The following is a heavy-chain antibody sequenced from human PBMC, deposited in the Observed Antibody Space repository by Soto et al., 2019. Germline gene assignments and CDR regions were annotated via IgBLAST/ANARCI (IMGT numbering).Heavy chain of an antibody. CDR3: SGYCTSSSCSVDY. CDR1: GFTFSSYA. J-gene: IGHJ4*02. CDR2: ISYDATNK. V-gene: IGHV3-30-3*01. D-gene: IGHD2-2*01. Sequence: QVQVVESGGGVVQPGRSLRLSCAASGFTFSSYAMHWVRQAPGKGLEWVAVISYDATNKYYADSVKGRFTISRDNSKNTLYLQMNSLRAEDKAVYYCSGYCTSSSCSVDYWGQGTLVTVSS.